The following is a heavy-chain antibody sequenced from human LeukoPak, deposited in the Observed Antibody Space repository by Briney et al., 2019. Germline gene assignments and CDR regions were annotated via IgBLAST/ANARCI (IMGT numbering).Heavy chain of an antibody. CDR1: GFTFSSYW. D-gene: IGHD2-15*01. Sequence: GGSLRLSCAASGFTFSSYWMSWVRQAPGKGLEWVANIKQDGSEKYYVDSVKGRFTISRDNAKNSLYLQMNTLRAEDTAVYYCVTDRRSYCSGSSCLDAFDIWGQGTVVTVSS. CDR3: VTDRRSYCSGSSCLDAFDI. CDR2: IKQDGSEK. V-gene: IGHV3-7*01. J-gene: IGHJ3*02.